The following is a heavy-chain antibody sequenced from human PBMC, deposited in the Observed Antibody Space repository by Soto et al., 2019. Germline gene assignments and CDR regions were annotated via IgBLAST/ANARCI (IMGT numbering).Heavy chain of an antibody. J-gene: IGHJ6*02. CDR3: ARDPPIVATILDYYYGMDV. D-gene: IGHD5-12*01. CDR1: GGTFSSYT. V-gene: IGHV1-69*08. Sequence: QVQLVQSGAEVKKPGSSVKVSCNASGGTFSSYTISWVRQAPGQGLEWMGRIIPILGIANYAQKFQGRVTITADKSTSTAYMELSSLRSEDTAVYYCARDPPIVATILDYYYGMDVWGQGTTVTVSS. CDR2: IIPILGIA.